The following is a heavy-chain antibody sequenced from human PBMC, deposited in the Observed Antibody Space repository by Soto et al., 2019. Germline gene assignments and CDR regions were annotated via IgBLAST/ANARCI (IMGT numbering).Heavy chain of an antibody. J-gene: IGHJ6*02. D-gene: IGHD1-26*01. CDR3: ARHDPYSGSSSGYYYGMDV. CDR1: GGTISSSSYY. CDR2: IYYSGTT. V-gene: IGHV4-39*01. Sequence: PSERLSRTCTVSGGTISSSSYYWGWMRQPTGKGLEWIGSIYYSGTTYYNPSLKSRVTISVDTSKNQFSLKLSSVTAADTAVYSCARHDPYSGSSSGYYYGMDVCGQGTTVSAAS.